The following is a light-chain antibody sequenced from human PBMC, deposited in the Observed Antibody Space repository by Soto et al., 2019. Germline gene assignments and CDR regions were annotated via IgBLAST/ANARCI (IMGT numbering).Light chain of an antibody. CDR3: QSYDSSLSVVV. CDR2: GNS. Sequence: QSVLTQPPSVCGAPEQRVTISCTGSSSNIGAGYDVHWYQQLPGTAPKLLIYGNSNRPSGVPDRFSGSKSGTSASLAITGLHAEDEADYYCQSYDSSLSVVVFGGGTKLTVL. V-gene: IGLV1-40*01. CDR1: SSNIGAGYD. J-gene: IGLJ2*01.